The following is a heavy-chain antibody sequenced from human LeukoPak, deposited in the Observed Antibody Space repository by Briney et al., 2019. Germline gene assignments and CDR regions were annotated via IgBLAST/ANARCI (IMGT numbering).Heavy chain of an antibody. CDR1: GFTFSSYG. Sequence: GRSLRLSCAASGFTFSSYGMHWVRQAPGKGLEWVAVISYDGSNKYYADSVKGRFTISRDNSKNTLYLQMNSLRAEDTAVYYCAKVGGDYHDSSGYPEYFQHWGQGTLVTVSS. CDR3: AKVGGDYHDSSGYPEYFQH. CDR2: ISYDGSNK. J-gene: IGHJ1*01. V-gene: IGHV3-30*18. D-gene: IGHD3-22*01.